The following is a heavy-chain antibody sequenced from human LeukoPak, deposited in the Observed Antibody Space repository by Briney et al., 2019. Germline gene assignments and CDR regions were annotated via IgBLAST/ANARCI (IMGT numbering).Heavy chain of an antibody. V-gene: IGHV4-31*03. CDR1: GGSINTGGYY. D-gene: IGHD4-17*01. J-gene: IGHJ4*02. CDR2: IYYSGST. Sequence: SQTLSLTCTVSGGSINTGGYYWSWIRQHPEKGLEWIGCIYYSGSTYYNPSLKSRVSISVDTSKNQFSLKLSSVTAADTAVYSCARGRYGDYERYFDYWGQGTLVTVSS. CDR3: ARGRYGDYERYFDY.